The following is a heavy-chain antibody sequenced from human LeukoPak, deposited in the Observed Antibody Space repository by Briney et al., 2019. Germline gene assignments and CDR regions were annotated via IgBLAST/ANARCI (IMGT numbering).Heavy chain of an antibody. CDR2: IIPIFGTA. J-gene: IGHJ3*02. D-gene: IGHD3-9*01. V-gene: IGHV1-69*13. Sequence: GASVKVSCKASGGTFSSYAISWVRQAPGQGLEWMGGIIPIFGTANYAQKFQGRVTITADESTSTAYMELSSLRSEDTAVYYCARGGGDYDILTGLIDAFDIWGQGTMVTVSS. CDR3: ARGGGDYDILTGLIDAFDI. CDR1: GGTFSSYA.